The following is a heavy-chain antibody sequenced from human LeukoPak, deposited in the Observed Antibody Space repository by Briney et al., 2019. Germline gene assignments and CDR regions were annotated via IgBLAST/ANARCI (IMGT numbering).Heavy chain of an antibody. CDR2: ISGSGGST. CDR3: AKANYDFWSGSYYFDY. D-gene: IGHD3-3*01. V-gene: IGHV3-23*01. CDR1: GFTFSSYA. J-gene: IGHJ4*02. Sequence: PGGSLRLSCAASGFTFSSYAMSWVRQAPGKGLEWVSAISGSGGSTYYADSVKGRFTISRDNSKNTLYLQMNSLRAEDTAVYYCAKANYDFWSGSYYFDYWGQGTLVTVSS.